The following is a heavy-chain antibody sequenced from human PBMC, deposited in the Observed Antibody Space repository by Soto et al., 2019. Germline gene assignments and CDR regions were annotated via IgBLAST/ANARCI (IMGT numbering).Heavy chain of an antibody. CDR2: ISSSSSYI. D-gene: IGHD3-10*01. V-gene: IGHV3-21*01. J-gene: IGHJ4*02. CDR3: ARGGDEINTQLQIDY. CDR1: VLTFGIYS. Sequence: WGSXRLSGTASVLTFGIYSGNGVGQAPGKGLECVSSISSSSSYIYYADSVKGRFTISRDKAKNSLYLQMNRLRAEDTAVYHCARGGDEINTQLQIDYWGQGTLVTVSS.